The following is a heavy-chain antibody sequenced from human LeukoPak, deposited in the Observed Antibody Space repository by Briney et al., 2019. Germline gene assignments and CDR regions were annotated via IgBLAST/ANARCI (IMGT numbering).Heavy chain of an antibody. Sequence: ASVKVSCKASGYTFTGYYMHWVRQAPGQGLEWMGWINPNSGGTNYAQKFQGRVTMTRDTSISTAYMELSSLRSEDTAVYYCARRGGATYYYDSSGYTPDYYYYMDVWGKGTTVTISS. V-gene: IGHV1-2*02. J-gene: IGHJ6*03. D-gene: IGHD3-22*01. CDR1: GYTFTGYY. CDR2: INPNSGGT. CDR3: ARRGGATYYYDSSGYTPDYYYYMDV.